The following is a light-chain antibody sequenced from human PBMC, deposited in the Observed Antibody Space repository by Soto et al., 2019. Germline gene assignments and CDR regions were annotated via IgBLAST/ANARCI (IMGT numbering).Light chain of an antibody. Sequence: QSALTQPPPASGTPGQRVTISCSGSSSNIGSNTVNWYQQLPGTAPKLLIYSNNQRPSGVPDRFSGSKSGTSASLAISGLQSEDEADYYCAAWDDSLNGHVFGTGTKLTVL. CDR1: SSNIGSNT. J-gene: IGLJ1*01. CDR3: AAWDDSLNGHV. V-gene: IGLV1-44*01. CDR2: SNN.